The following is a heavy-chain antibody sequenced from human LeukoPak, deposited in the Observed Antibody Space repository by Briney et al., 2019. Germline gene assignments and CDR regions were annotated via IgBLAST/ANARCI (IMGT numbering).Heavy chain of an antibody. CDR1: GFTFSSYA. Sequence: GGSLRLSCAASGFTFSSYAMSWVRQAPGKGLEWVSAISGNAVGTYYADSVRGRFTISRDNAKNTLYLQINSLRAEDTAVYYCARVGAAATFLDYWGQGTQVTVSS. CDR2: ISGNAVGT. D-gene: IGHD2-15*01. V-gene: IGHV3-23*01. J-gene: IGHJ4*02. CDR3: ARVGAAATFLDY.